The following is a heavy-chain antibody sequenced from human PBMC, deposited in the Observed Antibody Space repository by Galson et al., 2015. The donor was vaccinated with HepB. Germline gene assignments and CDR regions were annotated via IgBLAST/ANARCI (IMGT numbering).Heavy chain of an antibody. D-gene: IGHD6-19*01. Sequence: SLRLSCAASGFSFSSYAMAWVRQAPGKGLEWVSVISGGGVHYTDSVKGRFTISRDDSKNTLYLQMDSLRADDTAVYHCAPRGIPVEWGKGTTVTVSS. V-gene: IGHV3-23*01. CDR3: APRGIPVE. CDR2: ISGGGV. CDR1: GFSFSSYA. J-gene: IGHJ6*04.